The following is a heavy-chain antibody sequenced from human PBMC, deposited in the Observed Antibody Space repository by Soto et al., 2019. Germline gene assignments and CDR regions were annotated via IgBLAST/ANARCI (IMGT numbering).Heavy chain of an antibody. Sequence: SETLSLTCTVSGGSISSSSYYWGWIRQPPGKGLVRLGSIYYSACYYYNPSLKSQVTISVDTSRNPCTLKRISVTASDTAVYYCAGYDFWSGSPQGYYYGMDVWGQGTTVTVSS. D-gene: IGHD3-3*01. CDR2: IYYSACY. CDR3: AGYDFWSGSPQGYYYGMDV. J-gene: IGHJ6*02. V-gene: IGHV4-39*01. CDR1: GGSISSSSYY.